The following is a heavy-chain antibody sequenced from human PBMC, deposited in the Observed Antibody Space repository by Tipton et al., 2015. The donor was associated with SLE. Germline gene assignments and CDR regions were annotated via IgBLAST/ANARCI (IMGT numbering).Heavy chain of an antibody. CDR1: GYSISSGHY. Sequence: TLSLTCAVSGYSISSGHYWGWIRQPPGKGLEWIASISHSGNTYYNPSLKSRVSMSIDTSKNQVFLRLSFVTAADTAVYYCTRHDYDDNGYYMHCFDYWGQGTLVTVSS. CDR3: TRHDYDDNGYYMHCFDY. J-gene: IGHJ4*02. V-gene: IGHV4-38-2*01. D-gene: IGHD3-22*01. CDR2: ISHSGNT.